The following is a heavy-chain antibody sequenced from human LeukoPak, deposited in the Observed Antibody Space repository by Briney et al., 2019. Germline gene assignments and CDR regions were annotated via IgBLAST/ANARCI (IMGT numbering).Heavy chain of an antibody. CDR3: GKVDPAMVTREPFDY. V-gene: IGHV3-23*01. Sequence: AGGSLRLSCAASGFTFSSYAMSWVRQAPGKWLGWVSAISCCGGSTYYADSGKGRFTVSRDNSKTTLYLQMNSLRADDTAVSYCGKVDPAMVTREPFDYWGQGTLVTVFS. CDR1: GFTFSSYA. J-gene: IGHJ4*02. CDR2: ISCCGGST. D-gene: IGHD5-18*01.